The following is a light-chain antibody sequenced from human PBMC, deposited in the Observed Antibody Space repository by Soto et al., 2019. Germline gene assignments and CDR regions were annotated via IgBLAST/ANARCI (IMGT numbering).Light chain of an antibody. CDR2: SAS. J-gene: IGKJ2*01. Sequence: DIQMTQSPSSLSASVGDRVTITCRASQSISRYLNWFQQKPGKAPKLLIYSASSLHSGVPSRFSGSGSGTDFTLTISSLQPEDFATYYCQQSYSFPPYTFGQGTKLEI. V-gene: IGKV1-39*01. CDR3: QQSYSFPPYT. CDR1: QSISRY.